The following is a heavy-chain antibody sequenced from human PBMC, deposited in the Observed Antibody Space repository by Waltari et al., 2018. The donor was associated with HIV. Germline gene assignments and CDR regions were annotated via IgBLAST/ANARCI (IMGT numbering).Heavy chain of an antibody. V-gene: IGHV3-9*01. J-gene: IGHJ5*02. CDR2: ISWNSGSI. CDR1: GFTFDNYA. Sequence: EVQLVESGGGLVQPGRSLRLSCAASGFTFDNYAMHWVRQAPVKGLEWVSGISWNSGSIGYADSVKGRFTISRDNAKNSLYLQMNSLRAEDTALYYCAKDGQFAAPWGQGTLVTVSS. CDR3: AKDGQFAAP.